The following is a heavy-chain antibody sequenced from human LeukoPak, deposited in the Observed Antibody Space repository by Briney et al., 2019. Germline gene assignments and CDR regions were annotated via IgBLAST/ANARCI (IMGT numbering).Heavy chain of an antibody. J-gene: IGHJ4*02. CDR3: ARRGNYPYFFDY. CDR2: ITSSSNYI. D-gene: IGHD1-7*01. V-gene: IGHV3-21*01. Sequence: PGGSLRLSCAASGFTFSSYNMNWVRQAPGKGLEWVSSITSSSNYIYYADSVKGRFTISRDNAKNSLYLQMNSLRAEDTALYYCARRGNYPYFFDYWGQGTLVTVSS. CDR1: GFTFSSYN.